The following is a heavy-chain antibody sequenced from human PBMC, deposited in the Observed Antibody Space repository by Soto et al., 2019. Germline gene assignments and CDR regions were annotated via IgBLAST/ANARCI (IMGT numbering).Heavy chain of an antibody. D-gene: IGHD2-21*02. J-gene: IGHJ4*02. Sequence: PSETLSLTCTVSGGSISSDYWSWIRQPPGKGLEWIGYIYYSASTNYSPSLKSRVTISVDTSKNQFSLNLSSVTAADTAVYYCARHLPYCGGDCYSLDYWGQGTLVTVSS. V-gene: IGHV4-59*08. CDR1: GGSISSDY. CDR2: IYYSAST. CDR3: ARHLPYCGGDCYSLDY.